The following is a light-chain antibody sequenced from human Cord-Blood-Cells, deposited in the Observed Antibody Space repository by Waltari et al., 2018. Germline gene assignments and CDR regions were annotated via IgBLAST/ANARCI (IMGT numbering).Light chain of an antibody. CDR3: QQYGSSPT. Sequence: EIVLTQSPGTLSLSPGERATFSCRASQSLSSSYLAWYQQKPGQAPRLLIYGASSRATGIPDRFSGSGSGTDFTLTISRLEPEDFAVYYCQQYGSSPTFGQGTKVEIK. V-gene: IGKV3-20*01. J-gene: IGKJ1*01. CDR2: GAS. CDR1: QSLSSSY.